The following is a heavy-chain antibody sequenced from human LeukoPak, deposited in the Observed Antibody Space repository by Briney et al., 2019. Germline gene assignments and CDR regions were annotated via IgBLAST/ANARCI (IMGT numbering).Heavy chain of an antibody. J-gene: IGHJ5*02. V-gene: IGHV1-2*02. Sequence: ASVKVSCKASGYTFTGYYMHWVRQAPGQGLEWIGWINPNSGGTNYAQKFQGRVTMTRDTSISTAYMELSRLRSDDTAVYYCARGLGCSSASCYPNWFDPWGQGTLVTVSS. D-gene: IGHD2-2*01. CDR2: INPNSGGT. CDR3: ARGLGCSSASCYPNWFDP. CDR1: GYTFTGYY.